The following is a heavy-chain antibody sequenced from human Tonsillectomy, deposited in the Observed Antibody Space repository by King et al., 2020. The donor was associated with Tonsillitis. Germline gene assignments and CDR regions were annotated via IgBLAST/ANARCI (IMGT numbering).Heavy chain of an antibody. CDR1: GYTFTSYY. Sequence: VQLVESGAEVKKPGASVKVSCKASGYTFTSYYIHWVRQAPGQGLEWMGIINPSDDTSNYAQKFQGRVTMTRDTSTSTVYMELSSLRSEDTAMYYCARGPVLQFSPQGAWFDPWGQGTLVTVSS. CDR3: ARGPVLQFSPQGAWFDP. J-gene: IGHJ5*02. D-gene: IGHD3-3*01. CDR2: INPSDDTS. V-gene: IGHV1-46*01.